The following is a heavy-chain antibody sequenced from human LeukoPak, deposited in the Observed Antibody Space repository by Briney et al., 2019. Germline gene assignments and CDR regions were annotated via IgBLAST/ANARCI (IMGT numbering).Heavy chain of an antibody. V-gene: IGHV1-8*02. Sequence: ASVKVSCKASGYTFTGYYMHWVRQATGQGLEWMGWMNPNSGNTGYAQKFQGRVTMTRNTSISTAYMELSSLRSEDTAVYYCARVTMVRGVNTFDYWGQGTPVTVSS. CDR3: ARVTMVRGVNTFDY. CDR2: MNPNSGNT. J-gene: IGHJ4*02. CDR1: GYTFTGYY. D-gene: IGHD3-10*01.